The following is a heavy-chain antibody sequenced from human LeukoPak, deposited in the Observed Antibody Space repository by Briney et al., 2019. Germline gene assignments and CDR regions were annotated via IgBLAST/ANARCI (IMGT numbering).Heavy chain of an antibody. CDR1: GYSINSGYY. J-gene: IGHJ6*03. CDR3: VRDGPYRITNMDV. CDR2: VYHTGTA. V-gene: IGHV4-38-2*02. Sequence: SETLSLTCAVSGYSINSGYYWGWIRQPPGEGLVWIGSVYHTGTAYYNPSLESRVTISLDRSKNQVSLKVSPLTAADTAVYYCVRDGPYRITNMDVWGKGTTVTVSS.